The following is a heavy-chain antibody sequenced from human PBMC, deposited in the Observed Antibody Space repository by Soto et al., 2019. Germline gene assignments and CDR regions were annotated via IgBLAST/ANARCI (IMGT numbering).Heavy chain of an antibody. J-gene: IGHJ4*02. CDR3: ARDRDTSGWYPTFDS. D-gene: IGHD6-13*01. CDR2: IYNSATT. Sequence: QLQLQESGSGLVRPSQTLSLTCAVSGGSISSGDYSWSWIRQPPGKGLEWIGNIYNSATTYYNPSLKSRVAISVDRSRTQFSLRLSSVTAADTAVYFCARDRDTSGWYPTFDSWGQGTLVTVSS. V-gene: IGHV4-30-2*01. CDR1: GGSISSGDYS.